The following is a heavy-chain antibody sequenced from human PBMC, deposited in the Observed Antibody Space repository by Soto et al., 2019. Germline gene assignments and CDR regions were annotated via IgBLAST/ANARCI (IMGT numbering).Heavy chain of an antibody. J-gene: IGHJ4*02. V-gene: IGHV3-21*02. D-gene: IGHD4-17*01. CDR1: GFPFSRYS. CDR2: INSGSAYV. Sequence: EVELLESGGGLVKPGGSLRLSCAGSGFPFSRYSMNWVRQATGKWLECVSSINSGSAYVNYTDSVKGRFTISRDDARNLLYLQMNNLRVEHTAIYYCARDYGDYWGGRYFDYWGQGILVTVSS. CDR3: ARDYGDYWGGRYFDY.